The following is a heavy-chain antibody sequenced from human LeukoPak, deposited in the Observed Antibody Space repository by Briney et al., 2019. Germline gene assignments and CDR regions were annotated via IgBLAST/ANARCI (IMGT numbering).Heavy chain of an antibody. D-gene: IGHD1-26*01. CDR3: ARDSGELSAIDY. CDR2: IYSGGST. CDR1: GFTFSSNY. Sequence: GGSLRLSCAASGFTFSSNYMSWVRQAPGKGLEWVSVIYSGGSTYYADSVKGRFTISRDNSKNTLYLQMNSLRAEDTAVYYCARDSGELSAIDYWGQGTLVTVSS. V-gene: IGHV3-53*01. J-gene: IGHJ4*02.